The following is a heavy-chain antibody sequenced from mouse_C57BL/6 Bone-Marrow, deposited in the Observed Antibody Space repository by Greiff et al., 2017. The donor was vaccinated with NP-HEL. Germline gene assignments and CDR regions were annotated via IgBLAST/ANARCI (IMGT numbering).Heavy chain of an antibody. V-gene: IGHV1-64*01. J-gene: IGHJ2*01. Sequence: QVQLQQPGAELVKPGASVKLSCKASGYTFTSYWMHWVKQRPGQGLEWIGMIHPNSGSTNYNEKFKSKATLTVDKSSSTAYMQLSSLTSEDSAVYYCARSKILITTVVSPPFDYWGQGTTLTVSS. D-gene: IGHD1-1*01. CDR1: GYTFTSYW. CDR3: ARSKILITTVVSPPFDY. CDR2: IHPNSGST.